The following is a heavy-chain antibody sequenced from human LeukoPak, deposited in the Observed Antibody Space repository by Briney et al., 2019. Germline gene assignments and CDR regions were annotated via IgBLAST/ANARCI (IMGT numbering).Heavy chain of an antibody. D-gene: IGHD5-24*01. CDR3: AGQHGYKFDP. J-gene: IGHJ5*02. CDR2: TYYSGST. V-gene: IGHV4-59*01. CDR1: GGSISSYH. Sequence: KPSETLSLTCTVSGGSISSYHWSWIRQPPGKGLEWIGYTYYSGSTNYNPSLKSRVTISIDTSKSQFSLKLSSVTAADTAVYYCAGQHGYKFDPWGQGTLVTVSS.